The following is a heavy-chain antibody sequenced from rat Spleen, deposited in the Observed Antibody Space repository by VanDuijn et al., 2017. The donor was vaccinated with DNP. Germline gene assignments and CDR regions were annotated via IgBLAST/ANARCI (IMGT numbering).Heavy chain of an antibody. J-gene: IGHJ3*01. V-gene: IGHV5-25*01. Sequence: EVQLVESGGGLVQPGRSLKLSCVASGFTFSDYYMAWVRQTPKKGLEWVTTISTSGRKAYYPDSVKGRFTISRDNAESTLYLQMNSLRSEDTATYYCIRDGDNWDWFAYWGQGTLVTVSS. CDR1: GFTFSDYY. CDR3: IRDGDNWDWFAY. CDR2: ISTSGRKA. D-gene: IGHD5-1*01.